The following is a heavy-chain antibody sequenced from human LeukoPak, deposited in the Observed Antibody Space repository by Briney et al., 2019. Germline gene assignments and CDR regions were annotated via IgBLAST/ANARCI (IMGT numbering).Heavy chain of an antibody. CDR1: GYTFTDYN. J-gene: IGHJ4*02. Sequence: ASVKVSCKASGYTFTDYNMHWVRQAPEQGLEWMGRINPNSGGSNYAQHFQGRVTMTRDTSISTVYMELSSLRPDDTAVYYCARGYNYGNEYWGQGTLVTVSS. CDR3: ARGYNYGNEY. V-gene: IGHV1-2*06. D-gene: IGHD5-18*01. CDR2: INPNSGGS.